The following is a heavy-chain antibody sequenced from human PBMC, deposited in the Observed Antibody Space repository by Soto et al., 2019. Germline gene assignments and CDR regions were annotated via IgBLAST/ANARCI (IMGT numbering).Heavy chain of an antibody. CDR2: IYHSGST. Sequence: PETRSLTCAVSGGSISRSTKWSWVRLPPGKGLEWIGEIYHSGSTNYNPSLKSRVTISVDKSKNQFSLKLSSVTAADTAVYYCAIVYSNGATTTENCSHPRRQGPPITV. CDR1: GGSISRSTK. V-gene: IGHV4-4*03. J-gene: IGHJ5*02. D-gene: IGHD2-8*01. CDR3: AIVYSNGATTTENCSHP.